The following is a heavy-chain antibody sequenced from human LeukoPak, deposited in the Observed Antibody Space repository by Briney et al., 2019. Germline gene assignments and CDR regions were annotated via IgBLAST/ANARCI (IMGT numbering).Heavy chain of an antibody. Sequence: LGGSLSLSCAASGFTVSSNYMSWVRQAPGKGLEWVSVLYSGGSTDYADSVKGRFTISRDNSKNTLYLQMNSLRAEDTAVYFCARWYYYGSGYYYFDYWGQGTLVTVSS. J-gene: IGHJ4*02. D-gene: IGHD3-10*01. CDR3: ARWYYYGSGYYYFDY. CDR2: LYSGGST. V-gene: IGHV3-53*01. CDR1: GFTVSSNY.